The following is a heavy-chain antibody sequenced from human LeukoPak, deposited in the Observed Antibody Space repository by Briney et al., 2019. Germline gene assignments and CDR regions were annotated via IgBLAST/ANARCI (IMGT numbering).Heavy chain of an antibody. CDR3: ARTQAGHYYYYYMDV. V-gene: IGHV3-7*01. J-gene: IGHJ6*03. CDR2: IKQDGSEK. Sequence: GGSLRLSCAASGFTFSSYWMSWVRQAPGKGLEWVANIKQDGSEKYSVDSVKGRFTISRDNAKNSLYLQMNSLRTEDTAVYYCARTQAGHYYYYYMDVWGKGTTVTVSS. CDR1: GFTFSSYW.